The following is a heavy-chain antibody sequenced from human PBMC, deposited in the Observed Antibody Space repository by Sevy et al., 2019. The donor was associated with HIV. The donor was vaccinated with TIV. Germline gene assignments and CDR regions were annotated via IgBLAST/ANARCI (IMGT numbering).Heavy chain of an antibody. CDR1: GFTFSNAW. J-gene: IGHJ5*02. D-gene: IGHD3-10*01. CDR3: TTDRMGQGVMIFP. V-gene: IGHV3-15*01. CDR2: IKSKTDGWTT. Sequence: GGSLRLSCAASGFTFSNAWMSWVRQAPGKGLEWVGRIKSKTDGWTTDFTEPVKSRFTISRDDSKNKLYLQMNSLKTVYTAVYYGTTDRMGQGVMIFPWGQGTLVTVSS.